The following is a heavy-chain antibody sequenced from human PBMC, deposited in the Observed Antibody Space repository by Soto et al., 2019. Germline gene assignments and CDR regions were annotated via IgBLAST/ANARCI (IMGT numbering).Heavy chain of an antibody. Sequence: ASVKVSCKASGYTFTSYGISWVRQAPGQGLEWMGWISAYNGNTNYAQKLQGRVTMTTDTSTSTAYMELRSLRSDDTAGYYCVLIDLRGYRLRVDAFDIWGQATMVTVSS. CDR2: ISAYNGNT. D-gene: IGHD5-12*01. V-gene: IGHV1-18*01. CDR3: VLIDLRGYRLRVDAFDI. CDR1: GYTFTSYG. J-gene: IGHJ3*02.